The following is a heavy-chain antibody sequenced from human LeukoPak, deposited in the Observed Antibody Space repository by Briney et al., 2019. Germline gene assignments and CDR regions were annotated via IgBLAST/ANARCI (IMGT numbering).Heavy chain of an antibody. CDR1: GFTFSSYS. D-gene: IGHD3/OR15-3a*01. J-gene: IGHJ4*02. Sequence: GGSLRLSCEAAGFTFSSYSMNWVRQAPGKGLEWVSSITGGSGSIYYADSVKGRFTISRDNAKNSLYLQIDSLRADDTAVYFCARESESDFWTGSYFDNWGQGILVTVSS. CDR2: ITGGSGSI. V-gene: IGHV3-21*01. CDR3: ARESESDFWTGSYFDN.